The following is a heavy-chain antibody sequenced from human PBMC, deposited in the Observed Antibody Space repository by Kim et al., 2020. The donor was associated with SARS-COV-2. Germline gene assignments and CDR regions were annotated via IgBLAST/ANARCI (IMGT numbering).Heavy chain of an antibody. D-gene: IGHD2-2*01. J-gene: IGHJ6*02. CDR1: GFSFSNYA. CDR3: AKELGYCSINTCSWYYGMDV. CDR2: ISGSSDYT. V-gene: IGHV3-23*01. Sequence: GGSLRLSCAASGFSFSNYAMSWVRQAPGEGLEWVASISGSSDYTYYADSERGRFTISRDNSKNTLYLQMNSLRAADTAVYYCAKELGYCSINTCSWYYGMDVWGQGTTVTVSS.